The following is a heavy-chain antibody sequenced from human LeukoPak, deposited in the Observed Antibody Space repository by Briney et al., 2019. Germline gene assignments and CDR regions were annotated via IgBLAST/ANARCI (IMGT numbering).Heavy chain of an antibody. Sequence: AASVKVSCKASGGTFSSYAISWVRQAPGQGLEWMGGIIPIFGTANYAQKFQGRVTITADESTSTAYMELSSLRSEDTAVYYCARAGHQAYDFWSGYSRYYYGMDVWGQGTTVTVSS. V-gene: IGHV1-69*01. CDR3: ARAGHQAYDFWSGYSRYYYGMDV. J-gene: IGHJ6*02. CDR2: IIPIFGTA. D-gene: IGHD3-3*01. CDR1: GGTFSSYA.